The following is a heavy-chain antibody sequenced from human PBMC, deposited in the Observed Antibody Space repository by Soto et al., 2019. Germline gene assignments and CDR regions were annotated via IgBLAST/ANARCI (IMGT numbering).Heavy chain of an antibody. Sequence: NPSETLSLTCTVSGASISVHSYYWTWIRQPPGKGLEWIGSSYYSGTTYFNPSLKSRATISVDTSKNQFSLRLTSVTAADTAIYYCTRRYNWNDIYFDPWGPGALVTVSS. CDR3: TRRYNWNDIYFDP. D-gene: IGHD1-20*01. V-gene: IGHV4-39*01. CDR1: GASISVHSYY. CDR2: SYYSGTT. J-gene: IGHJ5*02.